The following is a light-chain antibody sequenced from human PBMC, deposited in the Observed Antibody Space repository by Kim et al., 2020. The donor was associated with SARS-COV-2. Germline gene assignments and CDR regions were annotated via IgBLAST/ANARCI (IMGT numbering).Light chain of an antibody. CDR1: RGDVGGHDN. V-gene: IGLV2-14*03. Sequence: QSITISCTGTRGDVGGHDNVSWYQQHPGKAPKLIIYDVTNRPSGVSGRFSGSKSGNTASLTISGLQAEDEADYHCASYTSTSALGVFGGGTQLTVL. J-gene: IGLJ7*01. CDR3: ASYTSTSALGV. CDR2: DVT.